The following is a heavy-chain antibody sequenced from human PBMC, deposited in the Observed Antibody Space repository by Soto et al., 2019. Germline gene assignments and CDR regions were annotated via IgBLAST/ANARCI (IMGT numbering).Heavy chain of an antibody. D-gene: IGHD6-19*01. CDR2: ISGSSDYM. J-gene: IGHJ4*01. CDR1: GFTFSTYT. V-gene: IGHV3-21*01. Sequence: GGSLRFSCAASGFTFSTYTMNWVRQAPGRGPEWVASISGSSDYMYYSDSVKGRFTISRDNTRNSLYLQMSSLRVEDTAIYYCARERSTGWFYFDYWGRGTLVTVYS. CDR3: ARERSTGWFYFDY.